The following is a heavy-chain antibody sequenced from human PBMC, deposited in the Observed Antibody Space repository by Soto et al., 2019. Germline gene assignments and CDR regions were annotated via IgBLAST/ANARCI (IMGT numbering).Heavy chain of an antibody. J-gene: IGHJ6*02. D-gene: IGHD4-17*01. CDR1: GFTFSSYG. CDR2: ISYDRSNK. V-gene: IGHV3-30*18. CDR3: AKENYGETYYYGMDV. Sequence: PGGSLRLSCAASGFTFSSYGMHWVRQAPGKGLEWVAVISYDRSNKYYADSVKGRFTISRDNSKNTLYLQMNSLRAEDTAVYYCAKENYGETYYYGMDVWGQGTTVTVSS.